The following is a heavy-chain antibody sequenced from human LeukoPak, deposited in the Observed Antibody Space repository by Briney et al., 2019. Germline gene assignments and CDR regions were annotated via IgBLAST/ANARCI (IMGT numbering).Heavy chain of an antibody. D-gene: IGHD1-26*01. CDR1: GVTFSSYA. Sequence: GGSLRLSCAASGVTFSSYAMSWVRQAPGKGREWVSGISSSGGSTYYADSVKGRFTISRDNSKNTLYLQMNSPRAEDTAVYYCAIRTAGSYFDYWGQGTPVTVSS. J-gene: IGHJ4*02. V-gene: IGHV3-23*01. CDR3: AIRTAGSYFDY. CDR2: ISSSGGST.